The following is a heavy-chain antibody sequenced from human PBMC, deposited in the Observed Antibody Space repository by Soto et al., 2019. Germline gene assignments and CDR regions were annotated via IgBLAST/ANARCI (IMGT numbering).Heavy chain of an antibody. CDR2: VYSSGTT. V-gene: IGHV4-4*07. Sequence: SEILSLTCSVSGGSINSYWWSWIRQPAGKGLEWIGRVYSSGTTDYNPSLNSRATMSVETSKNQFSLKLSSVTAADTAVYYCARDIGSYAYGEGYWGQGIQVTVSS. CDR1: GGSINSYW. CDR3: ARDIGSYAYGEGY. J-gene: IGHJ4*02. D-gene: IGHD3-10*01.